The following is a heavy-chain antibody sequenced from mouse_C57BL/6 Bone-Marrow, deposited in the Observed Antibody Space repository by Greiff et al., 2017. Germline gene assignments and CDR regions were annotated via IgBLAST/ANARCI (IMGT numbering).Heavy chain of an antibody. V-gene: IGHV1-69*01. Sequence: QVQLQQSGAELVMPGASVKLSCKASGYTFTSYWMHWVKQRPGQGLEWIGEIDPSDSYTNYNQKFKGKSTLTVDKSSSTAYMQLSSLTSEDSAVYYCARKRPNYAMDYWGQGTSVTVSS. CDR3: ARKRPNYAMDY. CDR1: GYTFTSYW. CDR2: IDPSDSYT. J-gene: IGHJ4*01.